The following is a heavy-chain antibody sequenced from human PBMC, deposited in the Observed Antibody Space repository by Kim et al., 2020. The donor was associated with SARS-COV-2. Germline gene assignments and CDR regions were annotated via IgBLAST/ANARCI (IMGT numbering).Heavy chain of an antibody. CDR3: ARVRLGYISGWYSEALDY. CDR1: GGSISSSNW. CDR2: IYHSGTT. V-gene: IGHV4-4*02. J-gene: IGHJ4*02. D-gene: IGHD6-19*01. Sequence: SETLSLTCAVSGGSISSSNWWTWVRQPPGKGLEWIGEIYHSGTTNYNPSLKSRVTISVDKSKNQFSLKLSSVTAADTAVYYCARVRLGYISGWYSEALDYWGQGTLVTVSS.